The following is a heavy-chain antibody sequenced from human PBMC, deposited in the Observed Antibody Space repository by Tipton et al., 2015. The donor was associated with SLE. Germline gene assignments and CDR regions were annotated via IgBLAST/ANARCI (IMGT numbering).Heavy chain of an antibody. V-gene: IGHV3-30*04. J-gene: IGHJ4*02. CDR1: GFIFDTYA. Sequence: SLRLSCVASGFIFDTYAIHWVRQAPGKGLEWVAVISYDGSNKKEADSVKGRFTISRDNSKNTLYLQMNSLRADDTAVYYCARDGQARVMTGTRGYYFDLWGQGTLVTVSS. CDR2: ISYDGSNK. D-gene: IGHD3-9*01. CDR3: ARDGQARVMTGTRGYYFDL.